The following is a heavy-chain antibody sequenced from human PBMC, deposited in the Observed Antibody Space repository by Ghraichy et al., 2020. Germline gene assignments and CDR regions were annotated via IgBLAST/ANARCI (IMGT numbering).Heavy chain of an antibody. CDR1: GGSISSGSYY. CDR3: ARIDASSSPPRRAYYYYYMDV. J-gene: IGHJ6*03. Sequence: SETLSLTCTVSGGSISSGSYYWSWIRQPAGKGLEWIGRIYTSGSTNYNPSLKSRVTISVDTSKNQFSLKLSSVTAADTAVYYCARIDASSSPPRRAYYYYYMDVWGKGTTVTVSS. CDR2: IYTSGST. V-gene: IGHV4-61*02. D-gene: IGHD2-2*01.